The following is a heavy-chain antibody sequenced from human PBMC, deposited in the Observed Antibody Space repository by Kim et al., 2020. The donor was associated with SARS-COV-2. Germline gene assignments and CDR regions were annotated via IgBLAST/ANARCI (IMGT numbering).Heavy chain of an antibody. CDR2: ISYSGST. CDR1: GDSVSDDPYF. D-gene: IGHD3-22*01. J-gene: IGHJ4*02. CDR3: ARESPYYYDRSGYYYVVDS. Sequence: SETLSLTCIVSGDSVSDDPYFWTWIRQPPGKGLEWIAYISYSGSTNYTASVKSRVTVSLDTSMNQFSLKLTSVTAADTAVYYCARESPYYYDRSGYYYVVDSWGQGTPVTVSS. V-gene: IGHV4-61*01.